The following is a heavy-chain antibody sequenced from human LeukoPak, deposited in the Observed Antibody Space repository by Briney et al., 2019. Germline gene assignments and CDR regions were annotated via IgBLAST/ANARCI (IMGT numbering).Heavy chain of an antibody. CDR1: GGTFSSYA. Sequence: GSSVKVSCKASGGTFSSYAISWVRQAPGQGLEWMGGIIPIFGTANYAQKFQGRVTITADESTSTAYMELSSLRSEDTAVYYCARDGAYCSSASCYRSGPHWFDSWGQGTVVSVSS. CDR3: ARDGAYCSSASCYRSGPHWFDS. J-gene: IGHJ5*01. V-gene: IGHV1-69*01. D-gene: IGHD2-2*01. CDR2: IIPIFGTA.